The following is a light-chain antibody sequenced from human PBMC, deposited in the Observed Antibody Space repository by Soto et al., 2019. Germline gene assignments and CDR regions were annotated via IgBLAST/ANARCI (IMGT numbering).Light chain of an antibody. J-gene: IGKJ5*01. CDR2: GAS. Sequence: EIVLTQSPGTLSFSPGERATLSCRASQSVGSNFLHWFQQRPGQPPRLLIYGASNRATGIPDRFSASGSATDFTLTISRLEPEDFAVYYCQQSGYSPLPFGQGTRLDI. CDR3: QQSGYSPLP. V-gene: IGKV3-20*01. CDR1: QSVGSNF.